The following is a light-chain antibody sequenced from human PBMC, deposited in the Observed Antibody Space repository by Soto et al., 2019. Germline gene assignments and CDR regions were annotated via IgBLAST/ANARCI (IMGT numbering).Light chain of an antibody. CDR3: QQYGGSPIT. V-gene: IGKV3-20*01. CDR1: QSVSSNF. Sequence: EIVLTQSPGTLSLSPGERATLSCRASQSVSSNFLAWFQQQPGQAPWLLVYAASRRVTGIPDRFSGSGSGTDFTLTISRLEPEDFAVYFCQQYGGSPITFGQGTRLEIK. J-gene: IGKJ5*01. CDR2: AAS.